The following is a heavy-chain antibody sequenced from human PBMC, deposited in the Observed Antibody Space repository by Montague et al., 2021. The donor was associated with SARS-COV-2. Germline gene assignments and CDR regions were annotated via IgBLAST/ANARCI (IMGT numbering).Heavy chain of an antibody. D-gene: IGHD2-2*01. V-gene: IGHV4-59*01. Sequence: SETLSLTCTVSGASINAYYWTWIRQPPGKGLEYIGFTYYSGSANYNPSLKSRVTISVDKSKNQFSLTLTSATAADTAMYYCARLAPKRHCSVATCSPHWGQGILVTVSS. CDR2: TYYSGSA. CDR3: ARLAPKRHCSVATCSPH. J-gene: IGHJ4*02. CDR1: GASINAYY.